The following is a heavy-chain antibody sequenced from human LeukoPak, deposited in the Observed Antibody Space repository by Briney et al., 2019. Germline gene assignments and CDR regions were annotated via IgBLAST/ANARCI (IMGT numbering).Heavy chain of an antibody. V-gene: IGHV3-30-3*01. D-gene: IGHD6-13*01. J-gene: IGHJ1*01. CDR1: GFTFSSYA. Sequence: GGSLRLSCAASGFTFSSYAMHWVRQAPGKGLEWVAVISYDGSNKYYADSVKGRFTISRDNSKNTLYLQMNSLRAEDTAVYYCARDRWQQLVQALFQHWGQGTLVTVSS. CDR2: ISYDGSNK. CDR3: ARDRWQQLVQALFQH.